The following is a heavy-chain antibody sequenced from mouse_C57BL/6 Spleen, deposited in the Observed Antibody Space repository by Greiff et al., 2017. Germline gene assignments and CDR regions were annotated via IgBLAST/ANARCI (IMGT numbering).Heavy chain of an antibody. V-gene: IGHV1-50*01. CDR2: IDPSDSYT. D-gene: IGHD2-4*01. CDR1: GYTFTSSW. Sequence: VQLQQSGAELVKPGASVKLSCKASGYTFTSSWMQWVKQRPGQGLEWIGEIDPSDSYTNYNQKFKGKATLTVDTSSSTAYMQLSSLTSEDSAVYYCAAPSYYDYDGFAYWGQGTLVTVSA. CDR3: AAPSYYDYDGFAY. J-gene: IGHJ3*01.